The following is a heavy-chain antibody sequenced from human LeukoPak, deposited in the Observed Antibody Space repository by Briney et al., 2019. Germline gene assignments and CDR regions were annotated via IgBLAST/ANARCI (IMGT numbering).Heavy chain of an antibody. J-gene: IGHJ6*03. CDR2: IYYSGST. Sequence: SETLSLTCTVSGGSISSSSYYWGWIRQPPGKGLEWIGSIYYSGSTYYNPSLKSRVTISVDTSKNQFSLKLSSVTAADTAVYYCARDGTRRYMDVWGKGTTVTVSS. CDR1: GGSISSSSYY. D-gene: IGHD1-14*01. V-gene: IGHV4-39*07. CDR3: ARDGTRRYMDV.